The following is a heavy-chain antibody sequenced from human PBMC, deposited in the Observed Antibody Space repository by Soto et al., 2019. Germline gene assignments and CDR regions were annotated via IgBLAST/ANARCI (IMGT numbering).Heavy chain of an antibody. CDR1: GGTFSSYT. D-gene: IGHD2-15*01. CDR3: ARGGYCSGGSCYRIAPGEYFQH. J-gene: IGHJ1*01. CDR2: IIPILGIA. Sequence: SVKVSCKASGGTFSSYTISWVRQAPGQGLEWMGKIIPILGIANYAQKFQGRVTITADKSTSTAYMELSSLRSEDTAVYYCARGGYCSGGSCYRIAPGEYFQHWGQGTLVTVSS. V-gene: IGHV1-69*02.